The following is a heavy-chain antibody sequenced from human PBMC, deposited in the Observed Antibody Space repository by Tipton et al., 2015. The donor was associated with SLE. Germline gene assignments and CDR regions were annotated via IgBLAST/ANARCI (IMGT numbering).Heavy chain of an antibody. J-gene: IGHJ4*02. CDR2: IYHRGST. CDR3: ARGTSIFGVVRHFDY. Sequence: LRLSCTVSGYSISSGYYWGWIRQPPGKGLEWIGSIYHRGSTYYNPSLKSRVTISVDTSKNQFSLKLSSVTAADTAVYYCARGTSIFGVVRHFDYWGQGTLVTVSS. D-gene: IGHD3-3*01. V-gene: IGHV4-38-2*02. CDR1: GYSISSGYY.